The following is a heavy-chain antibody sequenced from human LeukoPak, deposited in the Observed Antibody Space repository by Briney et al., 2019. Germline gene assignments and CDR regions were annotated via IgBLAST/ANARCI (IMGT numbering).Heavy chain of an antibody. CDR1: GFTFSSYE. CDR2: ISSSSSAI. CDR3: ARASYSGYDDDAFDI. Sequence: GGSLRLSCAASGFTFSSYEMNWVRQAPGKGLEWVSYISSSSSAIYYADSVKGRFTISRDKAKNSLYLQMNSLRAEDTAIYYCARASYSGYDDDAFDIWGQGTLVTVSS. D-gene: IGHD5-12*01. J-gene: IGHJ3*02. V-gene: IGHV3-48*03.